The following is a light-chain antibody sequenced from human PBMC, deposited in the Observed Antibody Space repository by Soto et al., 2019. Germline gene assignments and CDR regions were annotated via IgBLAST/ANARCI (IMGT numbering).Light chain of an antibody. Sequence: IVMTQSPDSLALSLGERATINFKSSQSVLYSSNNKNYVAWYQQKPGQPPKLLIYWASTREPGVPDRFSGSGSGTDFTLTISSLQAEDVAVYYCQQYYDTPYTFGQGTKLEIK. CDR2: WAS. CDR3: QQYYDTPYT. J-gene: IGKJ2*01. CDR1: QSVLYSSNNKNY. V-gene: IGKV4-1*01.